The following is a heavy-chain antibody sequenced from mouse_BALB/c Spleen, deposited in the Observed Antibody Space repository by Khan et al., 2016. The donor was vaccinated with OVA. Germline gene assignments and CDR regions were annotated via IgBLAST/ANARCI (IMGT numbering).Heavy chain of an antibody. J-gene: IGHJ4*01. D-gene: IGHD1-1*01. Sequence: DLVKPGASVKLSCKASGYTFTSYWINWIKQRPGQGLEWIGHIAPGSGSTYYNEMFKGKATPTVDTSSSTAYIQLSSLSSEDSAFYFCARSNYYGRSLYAMDYWGQGTSVTVSS. CDR3: ARSNYYGRSLYAMDY. V-gene: IGHV1S41*01. CDR2: IAPGSGST. CDR1: GYTFTSYW.